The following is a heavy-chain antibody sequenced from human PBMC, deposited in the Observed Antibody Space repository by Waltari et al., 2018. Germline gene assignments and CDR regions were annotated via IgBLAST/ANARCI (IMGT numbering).Heavy chain of an antibody. J-gene: IGHJ2*01. CDR3: ARGQWGAAGTQEWYYFDL. Sequence: QVQLRESGPGVVKPLETLSLHCAVSGGSIKTGYYSPWNWIRQPPGQGLEWIGFFQDSGKPKDNPTRKGRVVISIDTSKTQYALRLTSVTVADTATYYCARGQWGAAGTQEWYYFDLWGRGTLVTVSS. CDR2: FQDSGKP. CDR1: GGSIKTGYYS. D-gene: IGHD3-3*01. V-gene: IGHV4-61*01.